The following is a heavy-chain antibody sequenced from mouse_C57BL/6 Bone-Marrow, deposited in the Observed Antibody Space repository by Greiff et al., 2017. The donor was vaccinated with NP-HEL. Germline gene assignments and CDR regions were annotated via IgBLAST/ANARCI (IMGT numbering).Heavy chain of an antibody. CDR2: INPSNGGT. J-gene: IGHJ2*01. CDR1: GYTFTSYW. CDR3: ARGEGWLLPRDY. V-gene: IGHV1-53*01. D-gene: IGHD2-3*01. Sequence: VQLQQSGTELVKPGASVKLSCKASGYTFTSYWMHWVKQRPGQGLEWIGNINPSNGGTNYNEKFKSKATLTVDKSSSTAYMQLSSLTSEDSAVYYCARGEGWLLPRDYWGQGTTLTVSS.